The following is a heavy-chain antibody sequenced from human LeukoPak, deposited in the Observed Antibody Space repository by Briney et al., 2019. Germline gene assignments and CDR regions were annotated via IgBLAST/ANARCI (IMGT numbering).Heavy chain of an antibody. V-gene: IGHV4-39*01. CDR1: GGSISSSSYY. Sequence: ETLSLTCTVSGGSISSSSYYWGWIRQPPGKGLEWIGSIYYSGSTYYNPSLKSRVTISVDTSKNQFSLKLSSATAADTAVYYCARMGDSSSSDYWGQGTLVTVSS. J-gene: IGHJ4*02. CDR3: ARMGDSSSSDY. D-gene: IGHD6-6*01. CDR2: IYYSGST.